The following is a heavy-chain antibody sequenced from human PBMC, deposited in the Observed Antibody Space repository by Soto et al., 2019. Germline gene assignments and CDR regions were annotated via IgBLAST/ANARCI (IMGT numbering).Heavy chain of an antibody. CDR2: MNPNSGNT. CDR1: GYTFTSYD. Sequence: GASVKVSCKASGYTFTSYDINWVRQATGQGREWMGWMNPNSGNTGYAQQFQGRVTMTRNTSLNTAYMELSSLRSEDTAVYYCARWVYYDYIWGSYRPQNAFDIWGQGTMVTVSS. CDR3: ARWVYYDYIWGSYRPQNAFDI. V-gene: IGHV1-8*01. J-gene: IGHJ3*02. D-gene: IGHD3-16*02.